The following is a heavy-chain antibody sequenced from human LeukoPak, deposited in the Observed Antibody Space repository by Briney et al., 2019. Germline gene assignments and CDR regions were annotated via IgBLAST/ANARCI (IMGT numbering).Heavy chain of an antibody. CDR2: IYHSGST. V-gene: IGHV4-4*02. CDR3: ARRPQSGLDY. CDR1: GGPISSNTW. D-gene: IGHD3-10*01. J-gene: IGHJ4*02. Sequence: SETLSLTCAVSGGPISSNTWWTWVRQPPGKGLGWIGEIYHSGSTNYNPSLKSRVTISVDKSKNHFSLNLSSVTAADTAVYYCARRPQSGLDYWGQGTLVTVSS.